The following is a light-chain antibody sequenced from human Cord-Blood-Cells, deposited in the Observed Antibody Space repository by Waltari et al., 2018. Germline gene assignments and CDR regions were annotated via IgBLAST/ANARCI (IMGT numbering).Light chain of an antibody. CDR1: TSNIWAGYD. J-gene: IGLJ3*02. CDR2: GNS. V-gene: IGLV1-40*01. Sequence: QSVLTQPPSVSADQGQSVTISCPGSTSNIWAGYDVHWDQQLPGKAPKLLIYGNSNRPSGVPDRFSGSKSGTSASLTITGLQAEDEADYYCQSYDSSLSGWVFGGWTKLTVL. CDR3: QSYDSSLSGWV.